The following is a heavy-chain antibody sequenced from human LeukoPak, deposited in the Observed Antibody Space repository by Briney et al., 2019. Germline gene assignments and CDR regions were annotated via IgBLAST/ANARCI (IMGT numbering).Heavy chain of an antibody. Sequence: SVKVSCKASGGTFSSYAISWVRQAPGQGLEWMGGIIPIFGTANYAQKFQGRVTITTDESTSTAYMELSSLKSEDTAVYYCATVYVVATTKRAFDIWGQGTMVTVSS. D-gene: IGHD5-12*01. CDR1: GGTFSSYA. CDR3: ATVYVVATTKRAFDI. J-gene: IGHJ3*02. V-gene: IGHV1-69*05. CDR2: IIPIFGTA.